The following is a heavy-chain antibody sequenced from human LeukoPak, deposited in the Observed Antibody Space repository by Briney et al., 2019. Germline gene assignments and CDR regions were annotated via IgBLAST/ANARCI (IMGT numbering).Heavy chain of an antibody. CDR2: ISAYNGNT. CDR3: ARDPARYCSGNSCYRAFDI. CDR1: GYTFTSYG. Sequence: ASVKVSCKASGYTFTSYGISWVRQAPGQGLEWMGWISAYNGNTNYAQKLQGRVTMTTDTSTSTAYMELRSLRSDDTAVYYCARDPARYCSGNSCYRAFDIWGQGTMVTVSS. V-gene: IGHV1-18*01. D-gene: IGHD2-15*01. J-gene: IGHJ3*02.